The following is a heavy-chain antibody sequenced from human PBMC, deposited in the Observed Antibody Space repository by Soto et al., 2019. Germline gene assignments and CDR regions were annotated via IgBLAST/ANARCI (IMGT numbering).Heavy chain of an antibody. Sequence: ESLKISCGASGYSFPDFWIAWVRQMSRKGPEWVGNIFPADSETRYSPSFQRQVTITADKPTSTAYIEWSSMKASDPGTYYCARRGASYNYDCWGQGTLVTVSS. V-gene: IGHV5-51*04. CDR2: IFPADSET. J-gene: IGHJ4*02. D-gene: IGHD5-12*01. CDR1: GYSFPDFW. CDR3: ARRGASYNYDC.